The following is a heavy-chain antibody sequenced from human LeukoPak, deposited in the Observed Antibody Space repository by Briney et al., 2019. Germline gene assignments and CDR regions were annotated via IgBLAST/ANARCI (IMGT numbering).Heavy chain of an antibody. V-gene: IGHV1-18*01. CDR1: GYTFTSYG. CDR3: ARVPPPDDFWSGPTHDY. CDR2: ISAYNGNT. J-gene: IGHJ4*02. D-gene: IGHD3-3*01. Sequence: ASVKVSCTASGYTFTSYGISWVRQAPGQGLEWMGWISAYNGNTNYAQKLQGRVTMTTDTSTSTAYMELRSLRSDDTAVYYCARVPPPDDFWSGPTHDYWGQGTLVTVSS.